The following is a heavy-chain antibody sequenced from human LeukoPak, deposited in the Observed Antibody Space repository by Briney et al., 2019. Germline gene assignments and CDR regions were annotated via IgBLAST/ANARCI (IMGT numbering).Heavy chain of an antibody. CDR2: ISYVGSNK. CDR3: AKDAQIGPEPYFDY. CDR1: GFTFSSYG. J-gene: IGHJ4*02. V-gene: IGHV3-30*18. Sequence: GGSLRLSCAASGFTFSSYGMDWVRQAPGKGLEWVAVISYVGSNKYYADSVKGRFTIPRDNSKETLYLQMNSLRAEDTAVYYCAKDAQIGPEPYFDYWGQGTLVTVSS.